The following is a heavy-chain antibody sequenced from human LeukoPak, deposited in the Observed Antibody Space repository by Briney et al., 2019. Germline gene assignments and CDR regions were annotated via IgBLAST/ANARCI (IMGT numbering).Heavy chain of an antibody. J-gene: IGHJ5*02. CDR1: GYTFTGYY. Sequence: ASVKVSCKASGYTFTGYYMHWVRQSPGQGLEWMGWINPNSGGTNYAQKFQGWVTMTRDTSISTAYMELSRLRCDDTAVYYCARGRALLWFGEPEGDWFDPWGQGTLVTVSS. D-gene: IGHD3-10*01. V-gene: IGHV1-2*04. CDR3: ARGRALLWFGEPEGDWFDP. CDR2: INPNSGGT.